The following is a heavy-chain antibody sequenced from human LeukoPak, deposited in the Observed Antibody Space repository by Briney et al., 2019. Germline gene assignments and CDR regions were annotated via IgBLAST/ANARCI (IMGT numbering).Heavy chain of an antibody. J-gene: IGHJ4*02. D-gene: IGHD6-13*01. CDR2: ISSSSSYT. Sequence: GGSLRLSCAASGFTFSDYYMSWIRQAPGKGLEWVSYISSSSSYTNYADSVKGRFTISRDNARNSLYLQMNSLRAEDTAVYYCARLAGRADYFDYWGQGTLVTVSS. CDR3: ARLAGRADYFDY. V-gene: IGHV3-11*03. CDR1: GFTFSDYY.